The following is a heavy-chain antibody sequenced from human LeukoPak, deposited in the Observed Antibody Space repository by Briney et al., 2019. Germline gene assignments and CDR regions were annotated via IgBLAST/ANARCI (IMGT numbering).Heavy chain of an antibody. D-gene: IGHD5-18*01. Sequence: GGSLRLSCAASGFTFTYSSMNWVRQAPGKGLDWVSYISSGGSTISYADSVKGRFTIFRDDAKNSLYLQMSSLRDEDTAVYYCARDGGGYSYGNYYYDHWGQGTLVTVSS. CDR2: ISSGGSTI. CDR1: GFTFTYSS. J-gene: IGHJ4*02. V-gene: IGHV3-48*02. CDR3: ARDGGGYSYGNYYYDH.